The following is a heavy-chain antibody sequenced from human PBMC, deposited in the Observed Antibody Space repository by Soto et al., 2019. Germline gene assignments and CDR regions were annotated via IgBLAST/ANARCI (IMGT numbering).Heavy chain of an antibody. D-gene: IGHD6-19*01. V-gene: IGHV1-46*01. CDR2: IKPSGGST. J-gene: IGHJ4*02. CDR1: GYTFTSYY. Sequence: QVQLVQSGAEVKKPGASVKVSCKASGYTFTSYYMHWVRQATGQGLEWMGIIKPSGGSTSYAQKFQGRVTMTRDTSTSTVYMELSSLRSEDTAVYYCARLAVAGLRYFDYWGQGTLVTVSS. CDR3: ARLAVAGLRYFDY.